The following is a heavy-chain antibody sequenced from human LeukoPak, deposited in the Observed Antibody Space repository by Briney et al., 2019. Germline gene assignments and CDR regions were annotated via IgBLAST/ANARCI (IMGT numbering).Heavy chain of an antibody. J-gene: IGHJ5*02. D-gene: IGHD6-13*01. V-gene: IGHV1-69*13. CDR2: IIPIFGTA. Sequence: SVKVSCKASGGTFSSYAISWVRQAPGQGLEWMGGIIPIFGTANYAQKFQGRVTITADESTSTAYMELSSLRSEDTAVYYCARDIAAAGLHGPVPTKSWFDPWGQGTLVTVSS. CDR1: GGTFSSYA. CDR3: ARDIAAAGLHGPVPTKSWFDP.